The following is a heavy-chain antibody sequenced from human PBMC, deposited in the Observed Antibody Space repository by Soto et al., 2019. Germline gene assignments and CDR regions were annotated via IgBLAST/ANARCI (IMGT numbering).Heavy chain of an antibody. J-gene: IGHJ4*02. CDR2: ISYDGSNK. CDR1: GFTFSSYG. V-gene: IGHV3-30*18. D-gene: IGHD2-15*01. CDR3: AKTPHVVVEASTWYYFDY. Sequence: GGSLRLSCAASGFTFSSYGMHWVRQAPGKGLEWVAVISYDGSNKYYADSVKGRFTISRDNSKNTLYLQMNSLRAEDTAVYYCAKTPHVVVEASTWYYFDYWGQGTLVTVSS.